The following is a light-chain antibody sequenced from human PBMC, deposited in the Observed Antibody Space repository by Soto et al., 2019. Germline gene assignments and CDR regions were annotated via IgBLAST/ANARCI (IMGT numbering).Light chain of an antibody. V-gene: IGKV3-20*01. CDR1: QSVNSGY. J-gene: IGKJ1*01. CDR3: QQYGSSST. CDR2: GAS. Sequence: EIVLTQSPGTLSLSPGERATLSCRASQSVNSGYLAWYQQKPGQAPRLLIYGASSRATGIPDRFSGSGSGTDFTLTISRLDPEDFAVYYCQQYGSSSTFGQGTKVEIK.